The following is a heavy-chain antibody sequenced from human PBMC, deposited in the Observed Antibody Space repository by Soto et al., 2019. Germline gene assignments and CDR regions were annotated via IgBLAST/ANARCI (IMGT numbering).Heavy chain of an antibody. D-gene: IGHD6-13*01. V-gene: IGHV3-7*01. CDR1: GFTFSSYW. Sequence: GESLKISCAASGFTFSSYWMSWVRQAPGKGLEWVANIKQDGSEKYYVDSVKGRFTISRDNAKNSLYLQMNSLRAEDTAVYYCASGQQLGPPDYWGQGTLVTVSS. CDR2: IKQDGSEK. CDR3: ASGQQLGPPDY. J-gene: IGHJ4*02.